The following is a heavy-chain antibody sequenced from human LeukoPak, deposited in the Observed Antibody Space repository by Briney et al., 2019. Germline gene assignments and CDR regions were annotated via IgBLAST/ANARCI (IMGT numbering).Heavy chain of an antibody. CDR1: GYSISSGYY. CDR3: ARNYGSGSYYNWNWYFDL. CDR2: IYHSGST. J-gene: IGHJ2*01. Sequence: PSETLSLTCTVSGYSISSGYYWGWIRQPPGKGLEWIGSIYHSGSTNYNPSLKSRVTISVDTSKNQFSLKLSSVTAADTAVYYCARNYGSGSYYNWNWYFDLWGRGTLVTVSS. D-gene: IGHD3-10*01. V-gene: IGHV4-38-2*02.